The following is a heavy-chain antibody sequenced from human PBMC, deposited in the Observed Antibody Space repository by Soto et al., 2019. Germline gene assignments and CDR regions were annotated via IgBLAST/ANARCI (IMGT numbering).Heavy chain of an antibody. CDR3: ARTDRDFYGLDV. CDR1: GFTFRNYD. CDR2: ISAAGDP. J-gene: IGHJ6*02. V-gene: IGHV3-13*05. Sequence: EVQLVESGGGLVQPGGSLRLSCEVSGFTFRNYDMHCVRQGTGKGLEWVSGISAAGDPDYADSVEGRFTISRENAQNSFFLQMNCLRVGDTGVYYCARTDRDFYGLDVWGQGTTVIVPS.